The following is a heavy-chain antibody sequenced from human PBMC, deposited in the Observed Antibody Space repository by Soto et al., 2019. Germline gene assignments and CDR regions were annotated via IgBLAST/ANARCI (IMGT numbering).Heavy chain of an antibody. Sequence: SETLSLTCTVPGGSVSSGGYYWSWIRQHPGKGLEWIGYIYYSGSTYYNPSLKSRVTISLETSKSQFSLRLTSVTAADTAVYYCARLGAYYQSLDPWGPGTLVTVSS. CDR2: IYYSGST. CDR3: ARLGAYYQSLDP. J-gene: IGHJ5*02. CDR1: GGSVSSGGYY. V-gene: IGHV4-31*03. D-gene: IGHD3-22*01.